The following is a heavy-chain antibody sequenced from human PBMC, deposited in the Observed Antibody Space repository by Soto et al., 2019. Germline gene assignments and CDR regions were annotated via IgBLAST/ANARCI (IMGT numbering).Heavy chain of an antibody. D-gene: IGHD4-17*01. CDR3: RAGSDYGDYDVDY. J-gene: IGHJ4*02. CDR2: IYYSGST. Sequence: KPSETLSLTCTVSGGSISSGGYYWSWIRQHPGKGLEWIGYIYYSGSTYYNPSLKSRVTISVDTSKNQFSLKLSSVTAADTAVYYCRAGSDYGDYDVDYWGQGTLVTVSS. CDR1: GGSISSGGYY. V-gene: IGHV4-31*03.